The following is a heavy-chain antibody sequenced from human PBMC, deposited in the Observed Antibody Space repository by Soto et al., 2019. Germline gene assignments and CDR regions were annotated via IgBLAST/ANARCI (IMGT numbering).Heavy chain of an antibody. D-gene: IGHD2-2*01. Sequence: QVQLVQSGAEVKKPGSSVKVSCKASGGTFSSYAISWVRQAPGQGLEWMGGIIPISGTANYAQKFQGRVTSTADESTSTAYMELSSLRSEDTAVYYCARSQGSSTSLEIYYYYYYGMDVWGQVNTVTVSS. CDR3: ARSQGSSTSLEIYYYYYYGMDV. CDR1: GGTFSSYA. V-gene: IGHV1-69*01. J-gene: IGHJ6*02. CDR2: IIPISGTA.